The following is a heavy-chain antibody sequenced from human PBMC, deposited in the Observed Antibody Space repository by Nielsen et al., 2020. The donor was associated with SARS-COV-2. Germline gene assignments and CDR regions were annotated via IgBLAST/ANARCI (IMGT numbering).Heavy chain of an antibody. D-gene: IGHD2-21*02. Sequence: WVRQAPGQGLEWMGIINPSGGSTSYAQKFQGRVTMTRDTSTSTVYMELSSLRSEDTAVYYCAREFEKVRVSGVTATLDAFDIWGQGTMVTVSS. J-gene: IGHJ3*02. V-gene: IGHV1-46*01. CDR2: INPSGGST. CDR3: AREFEKVRVSGVTATLDAFDI.